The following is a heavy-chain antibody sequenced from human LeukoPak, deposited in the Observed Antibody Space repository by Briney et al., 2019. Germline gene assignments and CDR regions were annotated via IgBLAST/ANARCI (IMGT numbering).Heavy chain of an antibody. CDR2: ISGSGIST. CDR3: AKDQSFDP. J-gene: IGHJ5*02. V-gene: IGHV3-23*01. CDR1: GFTFSSYA. Sequence: GGSLRLSCAASGFTFSSYAMSWARQPPGKGLEWVSAISGSGISTYYADSVKGRFTISRDSSKNTLYLQMNSLRTEDTAVYYCAKDQSFDPWGQGTLVTVSS.